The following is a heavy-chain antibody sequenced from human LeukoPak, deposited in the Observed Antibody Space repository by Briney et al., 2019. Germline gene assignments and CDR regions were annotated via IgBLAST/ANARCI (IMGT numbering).Heavy chain of an antibody. D-gene: IGHD3-10*01. CDR1: GDSVSSNSAA. CDR3: ARGARGVLAFDF. Sequence: SQTLSLTCVISGDSVSSNSAAWNWIRQSPSRGLEWLGRTYYRSKWYNEYAVSVKSRITINPDTSKNQFSLQLNSVTPEDTAVYYYARGARGVLAFDFWGQGTLVTVSS. CDR2: TYYRSKWYN. J-gene: IGHJ4*02. V-gene: IGHV6-1*01.